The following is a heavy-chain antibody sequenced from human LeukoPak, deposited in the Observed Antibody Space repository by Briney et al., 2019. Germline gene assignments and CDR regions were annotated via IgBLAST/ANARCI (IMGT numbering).Heavy chain of an antibody. CDR3: ARYYDYVWGTRNAFDI. V-gene: IGHV5-51*01. Sequence: GESLKISCKGSGYSFTSYWIGWVRQMPGKGLEWMGIIYPDDPDTRYRPSFQGQVTISADKSSSTAYLQWSSLKASDTAMYYCARYYDYVWGTRNAFDIWGQGTMVTVSS. CDR2: IYPDDPDT. CDR1: GYSFTSYW. J-gene: IGHJ3*02. D-gene: IGHD3-16*01.